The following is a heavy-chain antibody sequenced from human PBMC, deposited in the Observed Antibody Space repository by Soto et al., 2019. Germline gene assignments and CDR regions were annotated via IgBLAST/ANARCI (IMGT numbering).Heavy chain of an antibody. D-gene: IGHD2-2*01. Sequence: GGSLRLSCAASGFTFSSYAMSWVRQAPGKGLEWVSAISGSGGSTYYADSVKGRFTISRDNSKNTLYLQMNSLRAEDTAVYYCASTGGGIVVVPAAIKGRYYYYGMDVWGQGTTVTVSS. V-gene: IGHV3-23*01. J-gene: IGHJ6*02. CDR3: ASTGGGIVVVPAAIKGRYYYYGMDV. CDR2: ISGSGGST. CDR1: GFTFSSYA.